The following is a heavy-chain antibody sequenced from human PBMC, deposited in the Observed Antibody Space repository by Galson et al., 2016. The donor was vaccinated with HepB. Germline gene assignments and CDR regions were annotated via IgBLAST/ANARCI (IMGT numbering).Heavy chain of an antibody. CDR1: GFSFSAYW. Sequence: SLRLSCAASGFSFSAYWMSWVRQSPGKGLAWVANIKQDGSEKYYVDSVKGRFTISRDNAKKSLYLQMNSLRAEDTAVYYCAGMRYSSGWLDGFDIWGQGTMVTVSS. CDR2: IKQDGSEK. V-gene: IGHV3-7*01. D-gene: IGHD6-19*01. J-gene: IGHJ3*02. CDR3: AGMRYSSGWLDGFDI.